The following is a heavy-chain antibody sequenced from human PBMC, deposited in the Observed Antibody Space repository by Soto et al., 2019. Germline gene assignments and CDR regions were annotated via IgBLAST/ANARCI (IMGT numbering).Heavy chain of an antibody. D-gene: IGHD6-19*01. Sequence: PGGSLRLSCAASGFTFGQHPMTWVRQAPGKGLEWVAVVSHDGRNTHYADSVKGRFTISRDSSKNTVSLEMTSLRAEDTAVYYCAKGGRQWLVTSDFNYWGQGALVTVSS. CDR1: GFTFGQHP. CDR3: AKGGRQWLVTSDFNY. CDR2: VSHDGRNT. V-gene: IGHV3-30*18. J-gene: IGHJ4*02.